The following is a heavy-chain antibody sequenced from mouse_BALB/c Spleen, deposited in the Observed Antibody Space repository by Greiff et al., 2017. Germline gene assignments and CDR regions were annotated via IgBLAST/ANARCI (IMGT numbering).Heavy chain of an antibody. J-gene: IGHJ2*01. CDR1: GYTFTSYV. CDR2: INPYNDGT. CDR3: ARDYGSRRDYFDY. V-gene: IGHV1-14*01. D-gene: IGHD1-1*01. Sequence: EVKLQESGPELVKPGASVKMSCKASGYTFTSYVMHWVKQKPGQGLEWIGYINPYNDGTKYNEKFKGKATLTSDKSSSTAYMELSSLTSEDSAVYYCARDYGSRRDYFDYWGQGTTLTVSS.